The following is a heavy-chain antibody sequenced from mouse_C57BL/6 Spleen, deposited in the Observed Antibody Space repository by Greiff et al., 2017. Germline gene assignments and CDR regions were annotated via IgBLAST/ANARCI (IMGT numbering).Heavy chain of an antibody. CDR2: IYPSDSET. CDR1: GYTFTSYW. J-gene: IGHJ3*01. CDR3: ATNLRAWFAY. V-gene: IGHV1-61*01. Sequence: VQLQQPGAELVRPGSSVKLSCKASGYTFTSYWMDWVKQRPGQGLEWIGNIYPSDSETHYNQKFKDKATLTVDKSSSTAYMQLSSLTSEDSAVYYWATNLRAWFAYWGQGTLVTVSA.